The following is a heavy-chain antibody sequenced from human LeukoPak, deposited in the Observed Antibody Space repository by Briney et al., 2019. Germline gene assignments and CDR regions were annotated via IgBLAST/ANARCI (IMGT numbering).Heavy chain of an antibody. CDR3: AREVRSSGYSLDY. D-gene: IGHD3-22*01. CDR1: GGSISSYY. J-gene: IGHJ4*02. CDR2: IYTSGST. V-gene: IGHV4-4*07. Sequence: SETLSLTCTVSGGSISSYYWSWIRQPAGMGLEWLGRIYTSGSTNYNPPLKSRVTMSVDTSKNQFSLKLSSVTAADTAVYYCAREVRSSGYSLDYWGQGTLVTVSS.